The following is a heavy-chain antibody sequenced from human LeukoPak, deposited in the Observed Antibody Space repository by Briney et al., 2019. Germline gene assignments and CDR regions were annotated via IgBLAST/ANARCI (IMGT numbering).Heavy chain of an antibody. CDR3: ARGPHYALGIYFDY. J-gene: IGHJ4*02. V-gene: IGHV4-4*07. CDR2: IYTSGST. D-gene: IGHD7-27*01. CDR1: GGSISSYY. Sequence: SETLSPTCTVSGGSISSYYWSWIRQPAGKGLEWIGRIYTSGSTNYNPSLKSRVTMSVDTSKNQFSLKLSSVTAADTAVYYCARGPHYALGIYFDYWGQGTLVTVSS.